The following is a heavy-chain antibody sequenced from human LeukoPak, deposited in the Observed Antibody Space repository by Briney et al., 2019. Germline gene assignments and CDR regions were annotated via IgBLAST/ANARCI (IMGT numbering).Heavy chain of an antibody. V-gene: IGHV3-48*01. J-gene: IGHJ4*02. Sequence: GGSLRLSCVGSGFIFSSYSMNWVRRAPGKGLEWISYISSSSGTIYYADSVKGRFTISRDNAKNSLYLQMNSLRAEDAAVYYCARDSGDDYYDSSGYCPLYYFDYWGQGTLVTVSS. CDR2: ISSSSGTI. D-gene: IGHD3-22*01. CDR3: ARDSGDDYYDSSGYCPLYYFDY. CDR1: GFIFSSYS.